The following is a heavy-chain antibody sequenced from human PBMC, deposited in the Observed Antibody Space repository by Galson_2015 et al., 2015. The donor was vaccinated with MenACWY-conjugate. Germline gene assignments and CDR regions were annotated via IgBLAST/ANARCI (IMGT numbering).Heavy chain of an antibody. Sequence: TLSLTCTVSDGSISSHFWSWIRQPLGKGLEWIGNIYYSGSTNYNPSLKSRVTISVDTSKNQFSLKLTSVTAADTAVYYCARSADSYYMDVWGKGTTVTVSS. CDR3: ARSADSYYMDV. J-gene: IGHJ6*03. V-gene: IGHV4-59*11. CDR2: IYYSGST. CDR1: DGSISSHF.